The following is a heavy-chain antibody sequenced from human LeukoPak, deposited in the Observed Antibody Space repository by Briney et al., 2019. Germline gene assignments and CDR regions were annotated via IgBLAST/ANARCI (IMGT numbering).Heavy chain of an antibody. CDR1: GYTFTTYY. D-gene: IGHD4-23*01. J-gene: IGHJ4*02. CDR2: INPGGGGT. V-gene: IGHV1-46*01. CDR3: ACGDYGGNPPAY. Sequence: ASVKVSCTASGYTFTTYYMYWVRQAPGQGLEWMGTINPGGGGTKYAQKFQGRVTMTRDKSTSTIYMQLSSLGSEDTALYYCACGDYGGNPPAYWGQGTLVTVSS.